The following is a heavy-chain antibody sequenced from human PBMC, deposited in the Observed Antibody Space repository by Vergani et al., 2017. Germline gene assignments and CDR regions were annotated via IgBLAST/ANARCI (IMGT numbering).Heavy chain of an antibody. CDR1: GGSISSGDYY. Sequence: QVQLQESGPGLVKPSQTLSLTCTVSGGSISSGDYYWSWIRQPPGKGLEWIGYIYYSGSTYYNPSLKSRVTISVDTSKNQFSLKLSSVTAADTAVYYCARGITMIVVVTSEGSWFDPWAREPWSPSPQ. V-gene: IGHV4-30-4*01. D-gene: IGHD3-22*01. CDR2: IYYSGST. CDR3: ARGITMIVVVTSEGSWFDP. J-gene: IGHJ5*02.